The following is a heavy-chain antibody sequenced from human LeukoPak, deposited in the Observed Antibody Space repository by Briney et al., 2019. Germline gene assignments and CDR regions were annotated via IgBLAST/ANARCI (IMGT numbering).Heavy chain of an antibody. CDR1: GFTFDDYG. D-gene: IGHD5-18*01. V-gene: IGHV3-53*01. CDR2: IYSGGST. CDR3: ASSQDTAMVEFY. J-gene: IGHJ4*02. Sequence: GGSLRLSCAASGFTFDDYGMSWVRQAPGKGLEWVSVIYSGGSTYYADSVKGRFTISRDNSKNTLYLQMNSLRAEDTAVYYCASSQDTAMVEFYWGQGTLVTVSS.